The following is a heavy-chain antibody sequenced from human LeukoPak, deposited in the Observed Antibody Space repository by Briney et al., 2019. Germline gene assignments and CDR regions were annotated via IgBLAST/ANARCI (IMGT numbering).Heavy chain of an antibody. CDR2: IKSKTDGGTT. D-gene: IGHD3-3*02. V-gene: IGHV3-15*01. J-gene: IGHJ3*02. CDR3: TTGLAAPDAFDI. Sequence: GGSLRLSCAASGFPFSDHEMNWVRQAPGKGLEWVGRIKSKTDGGTTDYAAPVKGRFTISRDDSKNTLYLQMNSLKTEDTAVYYCTTGLAAPDAFDIWGQGTMVTVSS. CDR1: GFPFSDHE.